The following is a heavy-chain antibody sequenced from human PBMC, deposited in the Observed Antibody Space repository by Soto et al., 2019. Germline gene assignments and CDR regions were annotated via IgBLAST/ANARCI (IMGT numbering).Heavy chain of an antibody. D-gene: IGHD6-6*01. J-gene: IGHJ6*02. CDR2: IYPGDSDT. Sequence: GESLKIACQGSGYSFASYWIGWVRQMPGKDLEWMGIIYPGDSDTSYSPSFQGQVTISADKSLRTAYLQWTSLKASDTALYYCARTRSFTLGFYYDGMDVWGQGTTVTVSS. V-gene: IGHV5-51*01. CDR3: ARTRSFTLGFYYDGMDV. CDR1: GYSFASYW.